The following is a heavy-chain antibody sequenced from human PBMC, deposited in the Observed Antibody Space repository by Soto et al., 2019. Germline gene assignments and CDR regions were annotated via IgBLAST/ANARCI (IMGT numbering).Heavy chain of an antibody. CDR2: TYYRSKWYN. J-gene: IGHJ4*02. Sequence: SQTLSLPCAISGDSVSSNSASWNLIRQSPSRGLEWLGRTYYRSKWYNEYAVSVKSRININPDTSKNQISLQLNSVTPEDTAVYYCARTQGYFDYWGQGTLVTVSS. CDR3: ARTQGYFDY. CDR1: GDSVSSNSAS. V-gene: IGHV6-1*01.